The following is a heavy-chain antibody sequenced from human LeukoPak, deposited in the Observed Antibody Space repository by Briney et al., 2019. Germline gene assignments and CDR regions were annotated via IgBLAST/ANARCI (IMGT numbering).Heavy chain of an antibody. D-gene: IGHD2-15*01. CDR3: TTDPHSGYCSGVSCYPYDY. CDR2: IKSEIDGETT. V-gene: IGHV3-15*01. J-gene: IGHJ4*02. CDR1: GFSFNDAW. Sequence: GGSLRLSCAASGFSFNDAWMSWVRQAPGKGREWVGRIKSEIDGETTDYAAPVKGRFTISRDDSRNTLYLQMTTLKTEDTALYYCTTDPHSGYCSGVSCYPYDYWGQGTLVTVSS.